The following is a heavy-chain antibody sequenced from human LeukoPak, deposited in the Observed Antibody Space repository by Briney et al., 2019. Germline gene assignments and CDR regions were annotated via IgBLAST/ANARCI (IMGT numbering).Heavy chain of an antibody. CDR3: ARDLFH. V-gene: IGHV3-53*01. CDR1: GFTVSSNY. CDR2: INSGGST. D-gene: IGHD2-21*01. J-gene: IGHJ4*02. Sequence: PGGSLRLSCAASGFTVSSNYMSWVRQPPGKGLEWGSVINSGGSTNYADSVKGRFTISRDNSKNTLYLQMSSLRAEDTAVYYCARDLFHWGQGTLVTVSS.